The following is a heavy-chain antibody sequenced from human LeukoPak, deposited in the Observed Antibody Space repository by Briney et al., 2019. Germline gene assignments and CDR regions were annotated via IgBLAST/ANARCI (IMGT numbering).Heavy chain of an antibody. Sequence: GGSLRLSCAASGFTFSDYYMSWIRQAPGKGLEWVSYISHRVSDVQYADSVKGRFTISRDNARNSLYLQMNGLRAEDTAVYYCAKDILAAGLFFDFWGLGTLVTVSS. V-gene: IGHV3-11*01. CDR2: ISHRVSDV. J-gene: IGHJ4*02. D-gene: IGHD6-13*01. CDR1: GFTFSDYY. CDR3: AKDILAAGLFFDF.